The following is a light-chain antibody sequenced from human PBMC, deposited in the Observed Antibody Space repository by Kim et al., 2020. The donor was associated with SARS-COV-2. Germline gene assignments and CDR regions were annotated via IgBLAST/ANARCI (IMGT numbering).Light chain of an antibody. CDR2: DAS. CDR1: QDITNY. J-gene: IGKJ4*01. Sequence: DIQMTQSPSSLSASVGDTVSITCQASQDITNYLNWYQQKPGKAPKLLIYDASNLDTGVPSRYSGSGSGTDFTPPISSRQPEDIAKYYCQHYFFLPATFGGGTKVDIK. CDR3: QHYFFLPAT. V-gene: IGKV1-33*01.